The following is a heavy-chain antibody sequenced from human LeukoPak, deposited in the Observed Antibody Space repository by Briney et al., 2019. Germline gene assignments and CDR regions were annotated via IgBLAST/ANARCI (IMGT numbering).Heavy chain of an antibody. CDR1: GFIFSSHG. V-gene: IGHV3-30*02. CDR2: IRYDGGNK. Sequence: GGSLRLSCAASGFIFSSHGMHWVRQAPGKGLEWVAFIRYDGGNKYCADSVKGRFTISRDNSKNTLYLQMNSLRAEDTAVYYCAKARSYCGGDCSLYAFDIWGQGTMVTVSS. D-gene: IGHD2-21*01. J-gene: IGHJ3*02. CDR3: AKARSYCGGDCSLYAFDI.